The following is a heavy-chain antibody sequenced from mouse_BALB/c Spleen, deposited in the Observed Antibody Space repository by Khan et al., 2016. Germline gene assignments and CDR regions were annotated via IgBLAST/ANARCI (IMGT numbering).Heavy chain of an antibody. V-gene: IGHV1S135*01. CDR2: IDPYYGGT. J-gene: IGHJ1*01. CDR3: ARGYGNYVNWYFDV. Sequence: VQLKQSGPSLAPPVSSFPLSFPSSFYSFTGYNMNWVKQSNGKSLEWIGNIDPYYGGTSYNQKFKGKATLTVDKSSSTAYMQLKSLTSEDSAVYYCARGYGNYVNWYFDVWGAGTTVTVSS. CDR1: FYSFTGYN. D-gene: IGHD2-10*02.